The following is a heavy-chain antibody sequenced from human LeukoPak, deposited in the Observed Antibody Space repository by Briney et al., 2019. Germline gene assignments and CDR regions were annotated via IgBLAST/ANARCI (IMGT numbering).Heavy chain of an antibody. Sequence: SETLSLTCTVSGGSISSGSYYWSWIRQPAGKGLEWIGRIYTSGSTNYNPSLKSRVTISVDTSKNQFSLKLSSVTAADTAVYYCARVGPSLESYYYYMDVWGKGTTVTVSS. CDR3: ARVGPSLESYYYYMDV. CDR1: GGSISSGSYY. CDR2: IYTSGST. V-gene: IGHV4-61*02. D-gene: IGHD2-15*01. J-gene: IGHJ6*03.